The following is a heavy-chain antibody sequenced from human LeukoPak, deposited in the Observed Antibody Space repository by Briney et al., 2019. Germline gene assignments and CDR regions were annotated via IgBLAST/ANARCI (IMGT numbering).Heavy chain of an antibody. Sequence: GGSLRLSCIASGFTFSSYSMNWVRQAPGKGLEWVSAIDSSSSYIYYADSVKGRFTISRDNAKNSLYLQMNSLRAEDTAVYFCARIYGSGSNYNVRVGYGMDVWGQGTTVTVSS. CDR2: IDSSSSYI. J-gene: IGHJ6*02. CDR1: GFTFSSYS. V-gene: IGHV3-21*06. D-gene: IGHD3-10*01. CDR3: ARIYGSGSNYNVRVGYGMDV.